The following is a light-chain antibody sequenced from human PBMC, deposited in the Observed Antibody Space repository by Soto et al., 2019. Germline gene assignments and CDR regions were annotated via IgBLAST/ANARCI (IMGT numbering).Light chain of an antibody. V-gene: IGKV3-20*01. CDR3: QQYGSSPET. CDR1: QSVSNNY. J-gene: IGKJ1*01. Sequence: EIVLTQSPGTLSLSPGERATLSCRASQSVSNNYLAWYQQKPGQAPRLLIYGASSRATGIPDRFSGGGSATDFTLTISRLAPEDFAVYYCQQYGSSPETFGQGTKVDIK. CDR2: GAS.